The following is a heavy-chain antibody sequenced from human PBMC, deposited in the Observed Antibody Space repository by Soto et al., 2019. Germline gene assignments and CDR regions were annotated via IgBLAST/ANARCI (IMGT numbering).Heavy chain of an antibody. CDR3: ATLKQAPGGIDD. J-gene: IGHJ4*02. CDR1: GYTFTAYY. Sequence: QVQLVQSGAEVKKPGASVKVSCKASGYTFTAYYLYWVRQAPGQGLEWVGRINPKSGDTNYAQKFQGRVSMTRDTSITTAYLELSSLRSDDRAFYYCATLKQAPGGIDDWGQGTLVSVS. CDR2: INPKSGDT. D-gene: IGHD2-8*02. V-gene: IGHV1-2*06.